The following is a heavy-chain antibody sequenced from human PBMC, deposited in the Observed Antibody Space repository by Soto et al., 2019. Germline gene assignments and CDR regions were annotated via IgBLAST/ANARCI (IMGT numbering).Heavy chain of an antibody. Sequence: SETLSLTCTVSGGSTSGYYRSWIRQFPGQVLEWIGYIDYSGSTNYNPTLKSRVTISVDRSKNQFSLKLSSVTAGDTAVYFCARVQSGSYALYYFDYWGQGALVTVSS. J-gene: IGHJ4*02. CDR3: ARVQSGSYALYYFDY. CDR2: IDYSGST. CDR1: GGSTSGYY. V-gene: IGHV4-59*01. D-gene: IGHD1-26*01.